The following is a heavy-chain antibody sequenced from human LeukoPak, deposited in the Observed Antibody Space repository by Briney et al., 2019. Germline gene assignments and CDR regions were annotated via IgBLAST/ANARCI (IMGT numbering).Heavy chain of an antibody. CDR2: ISSSSSTI. CDR1: EFIFSSYS. CDR3: AKQAFGDYLYYFDH. D-gene: IGHD4-17*01. Sequence: PGGSLRLSCAASEFIFSSYSMNWVRQTPGKGLEWVSYISSSSSTIYYADSVKGRFTISRDNSKNTLYLQMSGLRVEDTAVYYCAKQAFGDYLYYFDHWGQGTLVTVSS. J-gene: IGHJ4*02. V-gene: IGHV3-48*01.